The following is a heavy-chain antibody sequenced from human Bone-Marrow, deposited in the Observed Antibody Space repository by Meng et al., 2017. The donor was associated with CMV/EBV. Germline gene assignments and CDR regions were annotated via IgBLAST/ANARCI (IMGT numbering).Heavy chain of an antibody. V-gene: IGHV3-7*03. J-gene: IGHJ4*02. D-gene: IGHD1-26*01. CDR1: GFTFSSYW. Sequence: SCGVSGFTFSSYWMNWIRQAPGKGLEWVASIKEDGSEKYYVDSVKGRLTISRDNAKKSLYLQMNSLRVEDMAVYYCARGAVGPSRFDYWGQGTLVTVSS. CDR2: IKEDGSEK. CDR3: ARGAVGPSRFDY.